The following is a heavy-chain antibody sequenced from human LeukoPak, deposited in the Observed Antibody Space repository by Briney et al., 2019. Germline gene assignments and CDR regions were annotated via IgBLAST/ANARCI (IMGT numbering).Heavy chain of an antibody. D-gene: IGHD6-19*01. V-gene: IGHV4-59*01. Sequence: TSETLSLTCTVSGASISSYYWSWIRRPPGKGLEWIGYMFNSGRTTYNPSLKTRVTISVDTSKNQFSLRLSSVTAADTAVYYCARAPDRYSSGWHNWGQGTLVTVSS. J-gene: IGHJ4*02. CDR2: MFNSGRT. CDR1: GASISSYY. CDR3: ARAPDRYSSGWHN.